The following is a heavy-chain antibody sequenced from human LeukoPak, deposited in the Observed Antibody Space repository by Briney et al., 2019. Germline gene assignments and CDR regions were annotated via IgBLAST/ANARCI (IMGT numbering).Heavy chain of an antibody. V-gene: IGHV3-11*06. CDR2: ISGRGNYV. J-gene: IGHJ4*02. Sequence: GGSLRLSCAASGFTLSDYFMSWVRQAPGKGLEWLSYISGRGNYVDYAESLKGRITISRDNAKNSLYLQMNSLRAEDTAVYYCARSGIGATEIDYWGQGTLVTVSS. D-gene: IGHD6-13*01. CDR3: ARSGIGATEIDY. CDR1: GFTLSDYF.